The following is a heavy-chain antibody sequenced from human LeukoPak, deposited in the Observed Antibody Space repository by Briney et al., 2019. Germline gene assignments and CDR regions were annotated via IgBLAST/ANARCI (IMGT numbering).Heavy chain of an antibody. CDR3: AKLGYSSGDAFDI. V-gene: IGHV3-30*02. CDR1: GFTFSSYG. J-gene: IGHJ3*02. D-gene: IGHD6-19*01. Sequence: GGSLRLSCAASGFTFSSYGMHWVRQAPGKGLEWVAFIRYDGSNKYYADSVKGRFTISRDNSKNTLYLQMNSLRAEDTAVYYCAKLGYSSGDAFDIWGQGTMVTVSS. CDR2: IRYDGSNK.